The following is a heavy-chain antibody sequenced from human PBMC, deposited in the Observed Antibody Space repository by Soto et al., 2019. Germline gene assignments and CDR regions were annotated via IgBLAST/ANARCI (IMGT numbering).Heavy chain of an antibody. J-gene: IGHJ4*02. CDR3: AKDRSVVPAAHGYYFDY. Sequence: PGGSLRLSCAASGFTFSSYAMSWVRQAPGKGLEWVSAISDSGGSTYYADSVKGRFTISRDNSKNTLYLQMNSLRAEDTAVYYCAKDRSVVPAAHGYYFDYWGQGTLVTVSS. V-gene: IGHV3-23*01. CDR2: ISDSGGST. D-gene: IGHD2-2*01. CDR1: GFTFSSYA.